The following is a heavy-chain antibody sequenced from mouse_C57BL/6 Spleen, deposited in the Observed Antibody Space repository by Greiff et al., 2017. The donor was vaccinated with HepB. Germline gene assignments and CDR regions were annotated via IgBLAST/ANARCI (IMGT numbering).Heavy chain of an antibody. CDR3: ARVPAYYSNYWYFDV. V-gene: IGHV5-16*01. CDR2: INYDGSST. Sequence: EVMLVESEGGLVQPGSSMKLSCTASGFTFRDYYMAWVRQVPEKGLEWVANINYDGSSTYYLDSLKSRFIISRDNAKNILYLQMSSLKSEDTATYYCARVPAYYSNYWYFDVWGTGTTVTVSS. D-gene: IGHD2-5*01. CDR1: GFTFRDYY. J-gene: IGHJ1*03.